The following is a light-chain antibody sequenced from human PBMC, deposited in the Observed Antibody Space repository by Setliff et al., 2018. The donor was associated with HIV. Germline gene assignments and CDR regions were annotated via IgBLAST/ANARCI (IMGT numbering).Light chain of an antibody. J-gene: IGLJ1*01. CDR3: QSYDSGLGV. CDR2: DVN. Sequence: QSVLTQPPSASGSPGQSVTISCTGTSSDVGAYNYVSWYQQHPGKAPKLMIYDVNKRPSGVPDRFSGSNSGTSASLAITGLQAEDEVDYYCQSYDSGLGVFGTGTKVTVL. V-gene: IGLV2-8*01. CDR1: SSDVGAYNY.